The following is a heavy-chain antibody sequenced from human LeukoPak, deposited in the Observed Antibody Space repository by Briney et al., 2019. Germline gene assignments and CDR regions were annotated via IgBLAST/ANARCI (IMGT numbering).Heavy chain of an antibody. CDR2: IYTSGAT. D-gene: IGHD6-19*01. CDR1: GFTFYSYA. J-gene: IGHJ4*02. V-gene: IGHV4-4*07. CDR3: ARNREYSSGWYYFDD. Sequence: GSLRLSCAASGFTFYSYAMSWIRQPAGKGLEWIGRIYTSGATNYNPSLSSRVTMSLDTSKNQFSLELRSVTAADTAVYYCARNREYSSGWYYFDDWGQGTLVTVSA.